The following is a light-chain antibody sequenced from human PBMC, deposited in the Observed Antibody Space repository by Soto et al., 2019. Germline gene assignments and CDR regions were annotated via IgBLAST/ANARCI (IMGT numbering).Light chain of an antibody. Sequence: IQLTQSPSSLSASVGDRVTITCRASQGISSYLAWYQQKPGKAPKLLIYAASTLQSGVPSRFIGSGSGTDFTLTISSLQSEDFATYYCQQLNSYPLTFGQGTRLEIK. V-gene: IGKV1-9*01. J-gene: IGKJ5*01. CDR3: QQLNSYPLT. CDR2: AAS. CDR1: QGISSY.